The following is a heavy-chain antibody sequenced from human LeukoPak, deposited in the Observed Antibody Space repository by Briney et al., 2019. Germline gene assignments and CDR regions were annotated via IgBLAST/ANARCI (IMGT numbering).Heavy chain of an antibody. CDR3: ARLYGAQRRNMGGYYFDY. J-gene: IGHJ4*02. CDR2: ISTSGST. D-gene: IGHD4-17*01. CDR1: GGSISSGRYY. Sequence: PSQTLSLTCTVSGGSISSGRYYWSWIRQPAGKRLEWIGRISTSGSTNSNPSLKSRVTMSLDTSKNQFSLNLSSVTATDTAVYYCARLYGAQRRNMGGYYFDYWGQGTLVTVSS. V-gene: IGHV4-61*02.